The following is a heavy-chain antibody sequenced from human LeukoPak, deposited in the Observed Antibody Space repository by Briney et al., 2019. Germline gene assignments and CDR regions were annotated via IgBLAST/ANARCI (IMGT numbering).Heavy chain of an antibody. J-gene: IGHJ6*02. CDR1: GFTFSSYS. D-gene: IGHD4-17*01. Sequence: AGGSLRLSCAASGFTFSSYSMNWVRQAPGKGLEWVSYISSSSSTIYYADSVKGRFTISRDNAKNSLYLQMNSLRAEDTAVYYCARDSTLYGDPIMDVWGQGTTVTVSS. V-gene: IGHV3-48*04. CDR2: ISSSSSTI. CDR3: ARDSTLYGDPIMDV.